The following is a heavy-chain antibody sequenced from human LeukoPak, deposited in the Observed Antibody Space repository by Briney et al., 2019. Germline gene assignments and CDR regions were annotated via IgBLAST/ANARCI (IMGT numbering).Heavy chain of an antibody. CDR1: GGSISSYY. Sequence: PSETLSLTCIDSGGSISSYYWSWSRQPPGKGLEWIGYIYYSGSTNYSPSLKSRLTISVDTSKNQFSLKLSSVTAADTAVYYCASRYGISGLGYFDLWGRGTLVTVSS. V-gene: IGHV4-59*01. CDR3: ASRYGISGLGYFDL. J-gene: IGHJ2*01. D-gene: IGHD6-25*01. CDR2: IYYSGST.